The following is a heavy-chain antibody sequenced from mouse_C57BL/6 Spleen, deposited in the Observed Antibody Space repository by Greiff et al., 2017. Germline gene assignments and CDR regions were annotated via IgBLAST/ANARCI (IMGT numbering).Heavy chain of an antibody. D-gene: IGHD1-1*01. J-gene: IGHJ1*03. CDR2: IYPRSGNT. CDR3: ARGITTVVVRGFDV. V-gene: IGHV1-81*01. Sequence: QVQLQQSGAELARPGASVKLSCKASGYTFTSYGISWVKQRTGQGLEWIGEIYPRSGNTYYNEKFKGKATLTADKSSSTAYMELRSLTSEDSAVYFCARGITTVVVRGFDVWGTGTTVTVSS. CDR1: GYTFTSYG.